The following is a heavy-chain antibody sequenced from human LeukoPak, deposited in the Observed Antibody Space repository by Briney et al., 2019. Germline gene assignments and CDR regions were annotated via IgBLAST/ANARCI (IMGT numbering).Heavy chain of an antibody. CDR1: GFTFSSYA. J-gene: IGHJ4*02. CDR3: AAAVNAGRAEHY. CDR2: INNGGTDT. V-gene: IGHV3-23*01. D-gene: IGHD3-10*01. Sequence: GGSLRLSCAASGFTFSSYAMTWVRQAPGKGLEWVSSINNGGTDTYYEDSVKGRFTISRDNSKNTLFLHINSLSVEDTAVYYCAAAVNAGRAEHYWGQGTLVTVSS.